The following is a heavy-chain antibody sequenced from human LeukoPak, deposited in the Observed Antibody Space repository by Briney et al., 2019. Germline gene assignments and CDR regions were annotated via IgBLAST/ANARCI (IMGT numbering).Heavy chain of an antibody. Sequence: GGSLRLSCAASGFTFNNYALTWVRQTQGKGLECVSAISGDGVSPYYADSVKGRFTISRDNSKNALFLQMNSLRAEDTAVYYCAKSGPYCSSTSCNYFDYWGQGTLVTVSS. CDR3: AKSGPYCSSTSCNYFDY. D-gene: IGHD2-2*01. J-gene: IGHJ4*02. CDR2: ISGDGVSP. CDR1: GFTFNNYA. V-gene: IGHV3-23*01.